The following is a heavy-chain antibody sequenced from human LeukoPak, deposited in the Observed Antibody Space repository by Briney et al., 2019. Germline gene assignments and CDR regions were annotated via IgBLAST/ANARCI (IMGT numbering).Heavy chain of an antibody. CDR2: ISSSSSYI. CDR1: GFTFSSYS. Sequence: GGYLRLSCAASGFTFSSYSMNWVRQAPGKGLEWVSSISSSSSYIYYADSVKGRFTISRDNAKNSLYLQMNSLRAEDTAVYYCARDGGITMIGGGNAFDIWGQGTMVTVSS. V-gene: IGHV3-21*01. CDR3: ARDGGITMIGGGNAFDI. D-gene: IGHD3-22*01. J-gene: IGHJ3*02.